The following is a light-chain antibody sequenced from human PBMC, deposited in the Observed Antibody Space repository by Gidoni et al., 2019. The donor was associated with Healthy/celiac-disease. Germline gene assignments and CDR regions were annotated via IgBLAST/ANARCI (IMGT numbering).Light chain of an antibody. CDR3: QQYYSTPPRT. J-gene: IGKJ1*01. V-gene: IGKV4-1*01. CDR1: QSVLYSTNNKNY. Sequence: DIVMTQSPDSLAVSLGERATINCKSSQSVLYSTNNKNYLAWYQQKPAQPPKLLIYCASTRESGVPDRFSGSGSGTDFTLTIISLQAEDVAVYYCQQYYSTPPRTFXXXTKVEIK. CDR2: CAS.